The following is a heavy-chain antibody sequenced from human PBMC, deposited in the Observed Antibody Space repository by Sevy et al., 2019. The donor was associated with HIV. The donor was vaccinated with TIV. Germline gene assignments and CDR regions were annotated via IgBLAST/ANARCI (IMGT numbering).Heavy chain of an antibody. D-gene: IGHD4-17*01. Sequence: SETLSLTCAVSGGSISSSNWWSWVRQPPGKGLEWIGEIYYGGTTNYNPSLKSRVTISIDKSKNHFSLNLTPVTAADTALYYCARDGARGSYGDYDGDAFHVWGQGTLVTVSS. CDR3: ARDGARGSYGDYDGDAFHV. J-gene: IGHJ3*01. V-gene: IGHV4-4*02. CDR2: IYYGGTT. CDR1: GGSISSSNW.